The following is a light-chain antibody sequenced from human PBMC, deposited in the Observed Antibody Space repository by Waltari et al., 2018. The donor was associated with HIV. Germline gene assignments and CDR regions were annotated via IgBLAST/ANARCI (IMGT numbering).Light chain of an antibody. CDR2: EAS. CDR3: QQYNNWPRT. J-gene: IGKJ1*01. CDR1: QSISSN. V-gene: IGKV3-15*01. Sequence: EVVMTQSPGTLSVSPGERATLSCRASQSISSNLAWYQQKPGQAPRLLLYEASTVATGGPARFIGSGFGTDFTLIITSLQFEDVAVYYCQQYNNWPRTFGQGTKVEF.